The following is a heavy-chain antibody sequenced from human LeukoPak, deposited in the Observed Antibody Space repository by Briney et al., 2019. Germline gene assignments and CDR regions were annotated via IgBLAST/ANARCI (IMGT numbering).Heavy chain of an antibody. Sequence: SETLALTCAVYGVSFSGYCWTWISQPPGKGLEWIGEINHSGTTNYNPSLKSRVTISVDTSKNQFSLKLSSVTAADTAVYYCATSGYAGWANNYWGQGTLVTVSS. CDR1: GVSFSGYC. CDR3: ATSGYAGWANNY. D-gene: IGHD5-12*01. V-gene: IGHV4-34*01. J-gene: IGHJ4*02. CDR2: INHSGTT.